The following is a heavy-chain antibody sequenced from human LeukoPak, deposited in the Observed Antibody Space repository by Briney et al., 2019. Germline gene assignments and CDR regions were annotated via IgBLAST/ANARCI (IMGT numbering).Heavy chain of an antibody. V-gene: IGHV1-8*01. D-gene: IGHD3-16*01. CDR3: ARGPRGKSYFDY. Sequence: ASAKVSCKASGYTFTNYEIKWARQAPGQGLEWMGWIDPNSGNTGFAQKFQGRVTMTRDNTISTAYMEMSSLTSEDTALYYCARGPRGKSYFDYWGQGTLVTVSS. CDR2: IDPNSGNT. J-gene: IGHJ4*02. CDR1: GYTFTNYE.